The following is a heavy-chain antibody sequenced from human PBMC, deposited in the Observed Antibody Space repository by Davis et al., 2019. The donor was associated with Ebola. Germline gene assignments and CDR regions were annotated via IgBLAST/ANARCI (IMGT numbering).Heavy chain of an antibody. D-gene: IGHD3-22*01. CDR3: TSHITMIVVVTIY. CDR1: GFTFSNAW. Sequence: GESLKISCAASGFTFSNAWMGWVRQAPGKGLEWVGRIKSKTDGGTTDYAAPVKGRFTISRDDSKNTLYLQMNRLKTEDTAVYYCTSHITMIVVVTIYWGQGTLVTVSS. V-gene: IGHV3-15*01. CDR2: IKSKTDGGTT. J-gene: IGHJ4*02.